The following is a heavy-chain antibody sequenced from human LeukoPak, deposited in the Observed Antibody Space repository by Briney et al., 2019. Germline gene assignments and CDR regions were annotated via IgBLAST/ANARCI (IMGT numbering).Heavy chain of an antibody. CDR1: GGTLSSYA. Sequence: SVKVSCKASGGTLSSYAISWVRQAPGQGLERMGGIIPIFGTANYVQKFQGRVTITADESTSTAYMELSSLRSEDTAVYYCASRAEDIVVVPAASYYYYYGMDVWGKGTTVTVSS. V-gene: IGHV1-69*13. J-gene: IGHJ6*04. CDR2: IIPIFGTA. CDR3: ASRAEDIVVVPAASYYYYYGMDV. D-gene: IGHD2-2*01.